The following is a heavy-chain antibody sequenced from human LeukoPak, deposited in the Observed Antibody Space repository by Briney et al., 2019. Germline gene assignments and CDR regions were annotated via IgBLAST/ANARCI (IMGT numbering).Heavy chain of an antibody. D-gene: IGHD3-10*01. CDR3: ARVLKAGNSGYYSDY. CDR2: IHFSGST. Sequence: SETLSLTCTVSGASISGYYWSWIRQPPGKGLECIGYIHFSGSTYYNPSLKSRVTISVDTSKNLFSLKVSSVTATDTALYYCARVLKAGNSGYYSDYWGPGTWSPSPQ. V-gene: IGHV4-59*01. CDR1: GASISGYY. J-gene: IGHJ4*02.